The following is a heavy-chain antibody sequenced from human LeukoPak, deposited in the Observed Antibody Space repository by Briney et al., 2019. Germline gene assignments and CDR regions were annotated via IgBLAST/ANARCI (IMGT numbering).Heavy chain of an antibody. CDR1: GLPFSVSA. J-gene: IGHJ6*03. D-gene: IGHD5-12*01. CDR3: TRHGSLVAARRHYYYYIYV. CDR2: IRSKANSYAT. V-gene: IGHV3-73*01. Sequence: GGSLRLFCAASGLPFSVSAMHWVRQASGKGLEWVGRIRSKANSYATAYAASVKGRLTISRDDSKSTASLQMNSLKTEGTAVYYCTRHGSLVAARRHYYYYIYVWGKGTTVTVSS.